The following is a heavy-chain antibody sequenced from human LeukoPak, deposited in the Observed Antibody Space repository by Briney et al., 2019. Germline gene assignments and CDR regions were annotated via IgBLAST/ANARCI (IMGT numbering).Heavy chain of an antibody. J-gene: IGHJ3*02. CDR1: GGSISSYY. V-gene: IGHV4-59*01. CDR3: ARANTNNDAFDI. CDR2: IYYSGST. D-gene: IGHD3-16*01. Sequence: PSETLSLTCSVSGGSISSYYWSWIRQPPGKGLEWIGNIYYSGSTNDSPSLKTRVTISVDTSKNQFSLQLSSVTAADTAVYYCARANTNNDAFDIWGRGTLVTVSS.